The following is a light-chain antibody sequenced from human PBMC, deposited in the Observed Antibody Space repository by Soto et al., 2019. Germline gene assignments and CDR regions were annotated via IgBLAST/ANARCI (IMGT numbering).Light chain of an antibody. CDR1: TGAVTSGHH. V-gene: IGLV7-46*01. Sequence: QAVVTQEPSLTVSPGGTVTLTCGSSTGAVTSGHHPHWFQQKPGQAPRTMIHDTSNKRSWTPARFSGSLLGGKAALTLSGAQPEDEAEYYCLLSYSGAWVFGGGTKLTVL. CDR3: LLSYSGAWV. CDR2: DTS. J-gene: IGLJ3*02.